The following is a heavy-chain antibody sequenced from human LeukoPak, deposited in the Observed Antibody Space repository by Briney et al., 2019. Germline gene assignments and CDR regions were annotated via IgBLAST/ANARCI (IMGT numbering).Heavy chain of an antibody. Sequence: GASVKVSCKASGYTFTGYYMHWVRQAPGQGLEWMGWINPNSGGTNYAQKLQGRVTMTTDTSTSTAYMELRSLRSDDTAVYYCARDSRDDTFDNYYYYYYYMDVWGKGTTVTVSS. V-gene: IGHV1-2*02. J-gene: IGHJ6*03. D-gene: IGHD1-20*01. CDR1: GYTFTGYY. CDR3: ARDSRDDTFDNYYYYYYYMDV. CDR2: INPNSGGT.